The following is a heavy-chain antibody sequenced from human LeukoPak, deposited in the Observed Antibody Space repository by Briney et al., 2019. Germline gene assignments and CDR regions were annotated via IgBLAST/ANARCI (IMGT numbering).Heavy chain of an antibody. CDR1: GYTFTGYY. CDR3: ARGPANWFDP. V-gene: IGHV1-2*02. J-gene: IGHJ5*02. Sequence: ASVKVSCKASGYTFTGYYIYWVRQAPGQGLEWMGWINPNSGGTKYAQMFQGRVTMTRDTPISTAYMELSRLKSDDTAVYYCARGPANWFDPWGQGTLVTVSS. CDR2: INPNSGGT.